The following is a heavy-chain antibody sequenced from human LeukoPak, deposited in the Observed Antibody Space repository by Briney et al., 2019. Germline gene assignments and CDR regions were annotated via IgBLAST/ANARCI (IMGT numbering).Heavy chain of an antibody. CDR3: VRHGGYYFDY. CDR1: EFTFSRYW. CDR2: IKQDGSEK. Sequence: GGSLRLSCAASEFTFSRYWMSWVRQAPGKGLEWVANIKQDGSEKYYVDSVKGRFTISRDNAKNSLYLQMNSLRAEDTAVYYCVRHGGYYFDYWGQGTLVTVSS. J-gene: IGHJ4*02. V-gene: IGHV3-7*01. D-gene: IGHD6-13*01.